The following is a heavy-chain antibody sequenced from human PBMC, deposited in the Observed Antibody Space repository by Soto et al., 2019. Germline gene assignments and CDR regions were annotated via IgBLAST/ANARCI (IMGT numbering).Heavy chain of an antibody. Sequence: GGSLRLSCAAFGFTVSSNYMTWVRLAPGKGLEWVSLVYSGGTTHYAASVKGRFTISTHSSQNTLFLQMNSLRTEDTATYYCVRGRYGSEIHWGQGTKVTVS. CDR1: GFTVSSNY. CDR2: VYSGGTT. J-gene: IGHJ4*02. D-gene: IGHD3-10*01. V-gene: IGHV3-53*04. CDR3: VRGRYGSEIH.